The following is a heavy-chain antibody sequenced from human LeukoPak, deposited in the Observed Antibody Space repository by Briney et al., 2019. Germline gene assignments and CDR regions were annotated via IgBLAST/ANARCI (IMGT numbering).Heavy chain of an antibody. V-gene: IGHV4-34*01. CDR1: GGSFSGYY. D-gene: IGHD3-3*01. CDR3: ARGNLPGVERYNRFDP. Sequence: SETLSLTCAVYGGSFSGYYWSWIRQPPGKGLEWIGEINHSGSTNYNPSLKSRVTISVDTSKNQFSLKLSSVTAADTAVYYCARGNLPGVERYNRFDPWGQGTLVTVSS. J-gene: IGHJ5*02. CDR2: INHSGST.